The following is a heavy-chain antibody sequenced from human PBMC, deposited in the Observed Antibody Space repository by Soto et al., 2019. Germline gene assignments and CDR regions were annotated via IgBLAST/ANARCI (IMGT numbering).Heavy chain of an antibody. CDR1: GFTVSNNH. Sequence: VQLVESGGGLIQPGGSLRLSCAASGFTVSNNHMTWVRQAAGKGLELVSFVHGGGSTSYADSVKGRFTISRDNSKTTLYLQRDSLRAEDTAIYYCAGRLTAAASLDYWGRGTVVTVSS. J-gene: IGHJ4*02. V-gene: IGHV3-53*01. CDR3: AGRLTAAASLDY. CDR2: VHGGGST. D-gene: IGHD6-13*01.